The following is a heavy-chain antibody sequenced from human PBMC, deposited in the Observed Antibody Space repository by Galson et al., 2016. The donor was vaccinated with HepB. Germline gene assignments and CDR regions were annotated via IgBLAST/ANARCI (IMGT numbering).Heavy chain of an antibody. Sequence: PALVKPTQTLTLTCSFSGFPLLSYGVGVGWIRQPPGKALEWLALIYLDDHKHYSPSLESRLTFPTATSKNEVVLTLTNMDPVDTATYFCEHMSLPRLLGPYCDSTNSCGPFDFWGQGTLVSVSS. V-gene: IGHV2-5*02. CDR3: EHMSLPRLLGPYCDSTNSCGPFDF. CDR1: GFPLLSYGVG. CDR2: IYLDDHK. J-gene: IGHJ4*02. D-gene: IGHD2/OR15-2a*01.